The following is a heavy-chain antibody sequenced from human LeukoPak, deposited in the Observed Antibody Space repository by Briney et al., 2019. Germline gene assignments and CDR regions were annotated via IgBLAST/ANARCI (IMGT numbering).Heavy chain of an antibody. D-gene: IGHD6-13*01. CDR2: IYPGDSDT. J-gene: IGHJ4*02. V-gene: IGHV5-51*01. CDR1: GYRLTNNW. Sequence: PGESLKISCKSSGYRLTNNWIGWVRRGPGKGLEWMGLIYPGDSDTRYSPSFQGQVTFSVDASISTAYLQLSGLRASDTAIYYCVRFGLTSSLDYWGQGTLVTVSS. CDR3: VRFGLTSSLDY.